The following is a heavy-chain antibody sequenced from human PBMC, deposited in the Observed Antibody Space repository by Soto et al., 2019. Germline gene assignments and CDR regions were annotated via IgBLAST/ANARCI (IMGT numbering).Heavy chain of an antibody. CDR1: GFTFSSYA. V-gene: IGHV3-30-3*01. Sequence: LRLSCAASGFTFSSYAMHWVRQAPGKGLEWVAVISYDGSNKYYADSVKGRFTISRDNSKNTLYLQMNSLRAEDTAVYYCAKGGSSGWYSYYYYGMDVWGQGTTVTV. CDR2: ISYDGSNK. CDR3: AKGGSSGWYSYYYYGMDV. D-gene: IGHD6-19*01. J-gene: IGHJ6*02.